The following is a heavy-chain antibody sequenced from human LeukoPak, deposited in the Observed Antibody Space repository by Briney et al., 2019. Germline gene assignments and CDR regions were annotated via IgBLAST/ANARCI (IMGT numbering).Heavy chain of an antibody. D-gene: IGHD1-26*01. CDR1: GYTFTSYY. V-gene: IGHV1-46*01. J-gene: IGHJ5*02. Sequence: ASVKVSCKASGYTFTSYYIHWVRQAPGQGLEWMGIINPSGGSTTYAQKFQGRVTMTRDMSTRTLYMELSSLRSEDTAVYYCARDNSVGDYAWWFDPWGQGTLVTVSS. CDR3: ARDNSVGDYAWWFDP. CDR2: INPSGGST.